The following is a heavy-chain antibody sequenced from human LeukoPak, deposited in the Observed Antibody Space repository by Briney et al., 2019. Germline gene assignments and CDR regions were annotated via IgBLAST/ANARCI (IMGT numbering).Heavy chain of an antibody. Sequence: RASVKVSCKASGYTFTNYHIHWVRQAPGQGLEWMGIINPSGGSTNFAQKFQGRVTMTTDTSTITVYMELSSLRSEDTAVYYCARWTTTYLDYWGQGTLVTVSS. CDR2: INPSGGST. J-gene: IGHJ4*02. D-gene: IGHD4-11*01. V-gene: IGHV1-46*01. CDR3: ARWTTTYLDY. CDR1: GYTFTNYH.